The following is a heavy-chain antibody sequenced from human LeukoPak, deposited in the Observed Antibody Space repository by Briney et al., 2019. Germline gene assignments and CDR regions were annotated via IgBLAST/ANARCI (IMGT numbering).Heavy chain of an antibody. CDR3: ARDHCSGGSCYWGYYYYYMDV. D-gene: IGHD2-15*01. V-gene: IGHV1-46*01. J-gene: IGHJ6*03. CDR2: INPSGGST. CDR1: GYTFTSYY. Sequence: ASEKVSCKASGYTFTSYYMHWVRQAPGQGLEWMGIINPSGGSTSYAQKFQGRVTMTRDTSTSTVYMELSSLRSEDTAVYYCARDHCSGGSCYWGYYYYYMDVWGKGTTVTISS.